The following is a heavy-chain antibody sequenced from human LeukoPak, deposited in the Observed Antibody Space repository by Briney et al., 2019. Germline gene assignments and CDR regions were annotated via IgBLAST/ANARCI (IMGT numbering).Heavy chain of an antibody. CDR2: ISYDGTNK. J-gene: IGHJ4*02. CDR3: AKHRGYSYANGCDY. D-gene: IGHD5-18*01. V-gene: IGHV3-30*18. Sequence: GRSLRLSCAASGFTFSSYGMHWVRQAPGKGLEWVALISYDGTNKYYADSVKGRFTISRDDSKNTLYLQMNSLRAEDTAVYYCAKHRGYSYANGCDYWGQGTLVTVSS. CDR1: GFTFSSYG.